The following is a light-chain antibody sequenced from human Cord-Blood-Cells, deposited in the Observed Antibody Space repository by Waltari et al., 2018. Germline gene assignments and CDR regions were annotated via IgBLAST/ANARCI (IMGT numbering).Light chain of an antibody. V-gene: IGLV2-23*01. Sequence: QSALTQPASVSGPPGQSITISCTGTSSDVGSYNLVSWYQQHPGKAPKLTIYEGSKRPSGVSNRFSGSKSGNTASLTISGLQAEDEADYYCCSYAGSSTYVFGTGTKVTVL. CDR3: CSYAGSSTYV. CDR2: EGS. J-gene: IGLJ1*01. CDR1: SSDVGSYNL.